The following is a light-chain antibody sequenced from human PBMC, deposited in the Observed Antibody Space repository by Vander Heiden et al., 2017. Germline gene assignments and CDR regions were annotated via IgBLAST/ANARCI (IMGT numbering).Light chain of an antibody. CDR3: AAWDDSLNGWV. CDR2: SNN. Sequence: QSVLPQPPSASGTPWQRVTISCSGSSSNIGSNTVNWYQQLPGTAPKLLIYSNNQRPSGVPDRFSGSKSGTSASLAISGLQSEDEADYYCAAWDDSLNGWVFGGGTKLTVL. V-gene: IGLV1-44*01. J-gene: IGLJ3*02. CDR1: SSNIGSNT.